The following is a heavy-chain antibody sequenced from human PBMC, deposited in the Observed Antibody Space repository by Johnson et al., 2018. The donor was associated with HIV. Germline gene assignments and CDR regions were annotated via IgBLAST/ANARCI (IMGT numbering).Heavy chain of an antibody. V-gene: IGHV3-11*04. J-gene: IGHJ3*01. CDR2: IRGSGGAI. CDR3: VRGLYSSAWYFGDLDAFDV. Sequence: QVQLVESGGGLVKPGGSLRLSCAASGFTFSNAWMSWVRQAPGKGLEWVSYIRGSGGAIYYADSVQGRFTISRGNAKNSLYLQMNSLRAGDTAVYYCVRGLYSSAWYFGDLDAFDVWGQGTMVTVSS. CDR1: GFTFSNAW. D-gene: IGHD6-19*01.